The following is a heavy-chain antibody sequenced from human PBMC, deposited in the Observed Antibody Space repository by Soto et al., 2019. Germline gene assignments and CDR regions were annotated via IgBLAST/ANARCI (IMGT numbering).Heavy chain of an antibody. Sequence: PSETLSLTCDVSGASIKSDTWWTWVRQSPGKGLEWIGYIYYRGSTYYNPSLKSRVTISVDTSKNQVSLKLSAVTAADTAVDYCASADYDILTGYYLGGDYFDYWGQGTLVTVSS. CDR3: ASADYDILTGYYLGGDYFDY. CDR1: GASIKSDTW. CDR2: IYYRGST. V-gene: IGHV4-4*02. D-gene: IGHD3-9*01. J-gene: IGHJ4*02.